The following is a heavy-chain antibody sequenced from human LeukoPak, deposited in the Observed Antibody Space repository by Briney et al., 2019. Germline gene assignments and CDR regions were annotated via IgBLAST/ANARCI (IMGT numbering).Heavy chain of an antibody. V-gene: IGHV3-21*01. CDR3: ARGPMTTHFDY. CDR1: GFTFSSYS. J-gene: IGHJ4*02. Sequence: GGSLRLSCAASGFTFSSYSMNWVRQAPGKGLEWVSSISSSSSYIYYADSVEGRFTISRDNAKNSLYLQMNSLRAEDTAVYYCARGPMTTHFDYWGQGTLVTVSS. D-gene: IGHD4-11*01. CDR2: ISSSSSYI.